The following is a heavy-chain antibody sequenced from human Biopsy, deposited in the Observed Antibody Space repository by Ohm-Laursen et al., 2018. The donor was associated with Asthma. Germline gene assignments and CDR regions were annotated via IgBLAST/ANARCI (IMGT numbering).Heavy chain of an antibody. CDR1: GGTFNTYV. V-gene: IGHV1-69*13. Sequence: ASVKVSCKSLGGTFNTYVIGWVRQAPGQGLEWMGGINSVFGTTTYPQKFQDRVTITADDSTSTVYMELSSLRSEDTAVYYCARKAGSCISRSCYSLDFWGQGTLVTVSS. CDR2: INSVFGTT. J-gene: IGHJ4*02. CDR3: ARKAGSCISRSCYSLDF. D-gene: IGHD2-15*01.